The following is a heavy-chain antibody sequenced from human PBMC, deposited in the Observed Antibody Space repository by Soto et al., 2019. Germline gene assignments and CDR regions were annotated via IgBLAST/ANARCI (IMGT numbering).Heavy chain of an antibody. CDR2: IYHTGTT. CDR1: GGSITNYY. Sequence: SDTLSLTCTVSGGSITNYYWSWIRQAPGKGLEWVGYIYHTGTTTYNPSLKSRVAMSVDTSKKQVSLKVSSVTAADTAVYYCAREYSRWFDPWGQGTLVTVSS. V-gene: IGHV4-59*01. CDR3: AREYSRWFDP. J-gene: IGHJ5*02. D-gene: IGHD2-15*01.